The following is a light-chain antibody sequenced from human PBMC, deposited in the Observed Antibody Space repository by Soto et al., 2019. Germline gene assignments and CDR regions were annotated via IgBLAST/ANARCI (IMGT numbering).Light chain of an antibody. Sequence: QSVLTQPASVSGSPGQSITISCTGTSSDVDSYNPVSWYQQYPGRAPKLVIYEVIKRPSGVSNRFSGSKSGNTASLTISGLRAEDEADYYCSSYAESTTLVFGGGTKVTVL. CDR2: EVI. V-gene: IGLV2-23*02. J-gene: IGLJ3*02. CDR1: SSDVDSYNP. CDR3: SSYAESTTLV.